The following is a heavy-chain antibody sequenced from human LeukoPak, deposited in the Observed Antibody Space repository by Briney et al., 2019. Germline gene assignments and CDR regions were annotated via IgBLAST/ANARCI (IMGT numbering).Heavy chain of an antibody. CDR2: ISYDGSNK. D-gene: IGHD1-26*01. CDR3: ARSRGSYYRTYYFDY. Sequence: GGSLRLSCAASGFIFSRYGMSWVRQAPGKGLEWVAVISYDGSNKYYADSVKGRFTISRDNSKNTLYLQMNSLRAEDTAVYYCARSRGSYYRTYYFDYWGREPWSPSPQ. CDR1: GFIFSRYG. V-gene: IGHV3-30*03. J-gene: IGHJ4*02.